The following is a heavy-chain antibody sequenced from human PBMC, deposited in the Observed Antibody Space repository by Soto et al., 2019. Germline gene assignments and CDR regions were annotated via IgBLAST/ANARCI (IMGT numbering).Heavy chain of an antibody. CDR1: EYTFTSYD. D-gene: IGHD3-3*01. V-gene: IGHV1-8*01. CDR3: ARGATAYYDFWSGYYHYYYYGMDV. J-gene: IGHJ6*02. CDR2: MNPNSGNT. Sequence: ASVKVSCKASEYTFTSYDINWVRQATGQGLEWMGWMNPNSGNTGYAQKFQGRVTMTRNTSISTANMELSSLRSEDTAVYYCARGATAYYDFWSGYYHYYYYGMDVWGQGTTVTVSS.